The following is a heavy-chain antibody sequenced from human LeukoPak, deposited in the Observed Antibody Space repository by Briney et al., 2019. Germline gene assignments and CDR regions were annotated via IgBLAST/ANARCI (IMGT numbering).Heavy chain of an antibody. Sequence: SETLSLTCTVSGGSISSYYWSWIRQPAGKGLEWIGRIYSSGSTNYNPSLKSRVTMSVDTSKNQFSLKLSSVTAADTAVYYCARDKYYYDSSGYYYFDYWGQGTLVTVSS. CDR2: IYSSGST. CDR1: GGSISSYY. J-gene: IGHJ4*02. CDR3: ARDKYYYDSSGYYYFDY. V-gene: IGHV4-4*07. D-gene: IGHD3-22*01.